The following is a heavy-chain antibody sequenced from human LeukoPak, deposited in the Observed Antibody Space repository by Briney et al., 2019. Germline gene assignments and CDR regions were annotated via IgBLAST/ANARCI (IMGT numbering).Heavy chain of an antibody. V-gene: IGHV3-15*07. CDR2: IKSKTDGGTT. Sequence: GGSLRLSCAASGFTFSDAWMNWVRQAPGKGLEWVGRIKSKTDGGTTDYAAPVKGRFTISRDDSKKTLNLQMNSLKTEDTAVYYCTRDDFWSGYPRNFYYYYGMDVWGQGTTVTVSS. CDR1: GFTFSDAW. CDR3: TRDDFWSGYPRNFYYYYGMDV. D-gene: IGHD3-3*01. J-gene: IGHJ6*02.